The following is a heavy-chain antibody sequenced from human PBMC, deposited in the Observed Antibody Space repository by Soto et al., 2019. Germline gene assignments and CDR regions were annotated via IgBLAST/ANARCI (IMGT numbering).Heavy chain of an antibody. J-gene: IGHJ4*02. V-gene: IGHV3-15*01. CDR1: GFTFSNAW. Sequence: EVQLVESGGGLVKPGGSLRLSCAASGFTFSNAWMSWVRQAPGKGLEWVGRIKSKTDGGTTDYAAPVKGRFTISRDDSKNTLYLQMNSLKTEDTAVYYCTTKLEYYDILTGELATDYWGQGTLVTVSS. CDR2: IKSKTDGGTT. D-gene: IGHD3-9*01. CDR3: TTKLEYYDILTGELATDY.